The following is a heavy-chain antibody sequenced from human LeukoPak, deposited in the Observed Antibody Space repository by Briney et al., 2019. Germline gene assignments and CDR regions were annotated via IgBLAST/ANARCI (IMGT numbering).Heavy chain of an antibody. CDR2: IYYSGST. CDR1: GGSISSYY. V-gene: IGHV4-59*01. J-gene: IGHJ4*02. Sequence: PSETLSLTCTVSGGSISSYYWSWIRQPPGKGLEWIGYIYYSGSTNYNPSLKSRVTISVDTSKNQFSLKLSSVTAADTAVYYCARERAVTTYYYFDYWGQGTLVTVPS. CDR3: ARERAVTTYYYFDY. D-gene: IGHD4-17*01.